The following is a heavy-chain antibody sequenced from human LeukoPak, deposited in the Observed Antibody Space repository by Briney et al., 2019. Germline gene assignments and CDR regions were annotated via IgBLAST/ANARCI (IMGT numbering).Heavy chain of an antibody. CDR2: IRYDGSNK. D-gene: IGHD2-21*01. CDR1: GFTFSSYG. Sequence: GGSLRLSCAASGFTFSSYGMHWVRQAPGKGLEWVAFIRYDGSNKYCADSVKGRFTISRDNSKNTLYLQMNSLRAEDTAVYYCAPAPPYCGGDCLRFDYWGQGTLVTVSS. CDR3: APAPPYCGGDCLRFDY. V-gene: IGHV3-30*02. J-gene: IGHJ4*02.